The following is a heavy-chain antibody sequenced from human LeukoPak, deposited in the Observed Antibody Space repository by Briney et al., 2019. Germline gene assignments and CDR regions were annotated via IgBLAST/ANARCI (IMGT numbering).Heavy chain of an antibody. CDR3: ARQGGGEDY. CDR1: GGSISSYY. J-gene: IGHJ4*02. D-gene: IGHD2-21*01. CDR2: IYYSGST. Sequence: PSETLSLTCTVSGGSISSYYWSWIRQPPGKGLEWIGYIYYSGSTNYNPSLKSRVTISVDTSKNQFSLKLSSMTAADTAVYYCARQGGGEDYWGQGTLVTVSS. V-gene: IGHV4-59*08.